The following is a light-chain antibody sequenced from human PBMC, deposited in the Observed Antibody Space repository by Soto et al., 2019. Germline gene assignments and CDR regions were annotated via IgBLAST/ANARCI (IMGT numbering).Light chain of an antibody. CDR1: QGISSY. CDR3: QQHNSYPLT. Sequence: DIQLTQSPSFLSASLGDRVTLTCRASQGISSYLAWYQQKPGKAPKLLIYAASTLQSGVPSRFSGSGSGTEFTLTISSLQPEDFATYYCQQHNSYPLTFGGGTKVDI. CDR2: AAS. J-gene: IGKJ4*01. V-gene: IGKV1-9*01.